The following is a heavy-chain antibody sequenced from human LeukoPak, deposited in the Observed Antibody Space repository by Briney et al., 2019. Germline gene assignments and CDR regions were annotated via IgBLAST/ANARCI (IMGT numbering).Heavy chain of an antibody. CDR1: GGSISSYY. D-gene: IGHD2-2*01. Sequence: SETLSLTCTVSGGSISSYYWSWIRQPPGKGLEWIGYIYTSGSTNYNPSLKSRVTISVDTSKNQFSLKLSSVTAADTAVYYCARGGSSTSAEFGYWGQGTLVTVSS. CDR2: IYTSGST. V-gene: IGHV4-4*09. CDR3: ARGGSSTSAEFGY. J-gene: IGHJ4*02.